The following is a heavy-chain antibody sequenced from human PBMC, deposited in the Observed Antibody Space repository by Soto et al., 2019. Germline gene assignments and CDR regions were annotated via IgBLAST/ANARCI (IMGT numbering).Heavy chain of an antibody. Sequence: PGGSLRLSCTASGFTFGDYAMSWFRQAPGKGLEWVGFIRSKAYGGTTEYAASVKGRFTISRDDSKSIAYLQMNSLKTEDTAVYYCTRARPGIAVAGTVFDIWGQGTMVTVSS. CDR1: GFTFGDYA. J-gene: IGHJ3*02. V-gene: IGHV3-49*03. CDR3: TRARPGIAVAGTVFDI. D-gene: IGHD6-19*01. CDR2: IRSKAYGGTT.